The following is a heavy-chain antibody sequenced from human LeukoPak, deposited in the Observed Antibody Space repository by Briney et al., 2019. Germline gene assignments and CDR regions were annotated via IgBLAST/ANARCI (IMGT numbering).Heavy chain of an antibody. V-gene: IGHV1-46*01. D-gene: IGHD4-23*01. Sequence: ASVKVSCKASGYTFTSYYMHWVRQAPGQGLEWMGIINPSGGSTSYAQKFQGRVTITRDTSASTAYMELSSLTSEDTAVFYCARHYGGNSGLDSWGQGTLVTVSS. CDR2: INPSGGST. J-gene: IGHJ4*02. CDR1: GYTFTSYY. CDR3: ARHYGGNSGLDS.